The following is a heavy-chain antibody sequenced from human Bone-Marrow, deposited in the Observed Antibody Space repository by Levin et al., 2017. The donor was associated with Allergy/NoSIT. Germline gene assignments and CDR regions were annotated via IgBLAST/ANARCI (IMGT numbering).Heavy chain of an antibody. CDR3: TNRGDSASSGVSSGSSDACDI. D-gene: IGHD6-19*01. V-gene: IGHV3-9*01. J-gene: IGHJ3*02. Sequence: GGSLRLSCAGSGFTFDDFAIHWVRQAPGKGLEWVSGISWNGGSIGYADSVKGRFTISRDNAKKTLYLQMNSLIHEDTALYYCTNRGDSASSGVSSGSSDACDIWGQGTMVTV. CDR2: ISWNGGSI. CDR1: GFTFDDFA.